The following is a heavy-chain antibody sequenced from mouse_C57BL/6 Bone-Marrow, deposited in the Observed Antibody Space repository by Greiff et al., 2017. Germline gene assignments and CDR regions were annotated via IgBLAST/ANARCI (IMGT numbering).Heavy chain of an antibody. V-gene: IGHV3-6*01. CDR1: GYSITSGYY. D-gene: IGHD1-1*01. J-gene: IGHJ2*01. CDR3: ARGDYYGSSNLDY. CDR2: LSYDGSN. Sequence: EVKLQESGPGLVKPSQSLSLTCSVTGYSITSGYYWNWIRQFPGNKLEWMGYLSYDGSNNYNPSLKNRISITRDTSKNQFFLKLNSVTTEDTATYYCARGDYYGSSNLDYWGQGTTLTVSS.